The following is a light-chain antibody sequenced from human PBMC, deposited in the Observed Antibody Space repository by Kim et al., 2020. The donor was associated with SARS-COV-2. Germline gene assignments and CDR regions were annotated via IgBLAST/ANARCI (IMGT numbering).Light chain of an antibody. Sequence: SYELTQPPSVSVSPGQTAIITCSGDKLGDKYACWYQQKPGQSPVLVIYQDSKRPSGIPERFSGSYSGNTATLTISGTQPWDEADYYCQAWAPTTGVFG. CDR2: QDS. CDR1: KLGDKY. CDR3: QAWAPTTGV. V-gene: IGLV3-1*01. J-gene: IGLJ1*01.